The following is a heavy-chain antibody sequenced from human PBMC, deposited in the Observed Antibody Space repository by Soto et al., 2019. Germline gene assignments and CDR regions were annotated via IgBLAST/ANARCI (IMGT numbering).Heavy chain of an antibody. D-gene: IGHD6-19*01. CDR2: MINVGGT. CDR1: QYTFSNYY. J-gene: IGHJ4*01. CDR3: ATSSVWSPLHDY. Sequence: ASVKVSCKASQYTFSNYYLDWVRQAPGQRHEWMGWMINVGGTTYAKESQHRLTMSRETSTTTASWALHRLRADDNGFYYRATSSVWSPLHDYSGHG. V-gene: IGHV1-2*02.